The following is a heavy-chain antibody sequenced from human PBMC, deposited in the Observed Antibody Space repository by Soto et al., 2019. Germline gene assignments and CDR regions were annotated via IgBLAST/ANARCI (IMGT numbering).Heavy chain of an antibody. D-gene: IGHD3-22*01. J-gene: IGHJ3*01. V-gene: IGHV4-34*01. Sequence: SETLSLTCAVYGGSFSGYYWSWIRQPPGKELEWIGEINHSGSTNYNPSLKSRVTISVDTSKNQFSLKLSSVTAADTAMYYCARGNDYYDSTNAFDVWGQGTVVTVSS. CDR1: GGSFSGYY. CDR3: ARGNDYYDSTNAFDV. CDR2: INHSGST.